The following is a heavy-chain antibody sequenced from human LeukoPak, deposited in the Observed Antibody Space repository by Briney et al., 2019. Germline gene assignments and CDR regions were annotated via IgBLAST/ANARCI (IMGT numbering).Heavy chain of an antibody. J-gene: IGHJ5*02. D-gene: IGHD3-16*01. Sequence: GGSLSLSCSASGFIFSNYWMTWVRQAPGKGREWVANIKQEGSEKYYVDSVKGRFTISRDNAKKSLYLQKNSLRAEDTAVYFCARDMIILQSWGQGTLVTVSS. V-gene: IGHV3-7*04. CDR1: GFIFSNYW. CDR2: IKQEGSEK. CDR3: ARDMIILQS.